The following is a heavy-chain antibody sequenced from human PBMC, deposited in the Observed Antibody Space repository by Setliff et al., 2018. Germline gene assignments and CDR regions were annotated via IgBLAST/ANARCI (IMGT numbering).Heavy chain of an antibody. J-gene: IGHJ6*02. CDR1: GGSISSGGYY. V-gene: IGHV4-61*08. D-gene: IGHD6-13*01. CDR3: ARDEGSSYFYGMDV. CDR2: IYYSGST. Sequence: ASETLSLTCTVSGGSISSGGYYWSWIRQHPGKGLEWIGYIYYSGSTNYNPSLKSRVTISVDTSKNQFSLKLSSVTAADTAVYYCARDEGSSYFYGMDVWGQGTTVTVSS.